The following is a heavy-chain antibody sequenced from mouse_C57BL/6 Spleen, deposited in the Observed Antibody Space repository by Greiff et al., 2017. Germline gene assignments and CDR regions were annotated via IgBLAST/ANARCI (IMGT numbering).Heavy chain of an antibody. D-gene: IGHD1-1*01. CDR3: ARRDYYGTSGDYFGY. Sequence: QVTLKVSGPGILQSSQTLSLTCSFSGFSLSTSGMGVSWIRQPSGKGLEWLAHIYWDDDKHYNQSLKSRLTISKDTSRNQVFLKITRVDTADTTTYYSARRDYYGTSGDYFGYWGQGTTLPVSS. CDR1: GFSLSTSGMG. J-gene: IGHJ2*01. V-gene: IGHV8-12*01. CDR2: IYWDDDK.